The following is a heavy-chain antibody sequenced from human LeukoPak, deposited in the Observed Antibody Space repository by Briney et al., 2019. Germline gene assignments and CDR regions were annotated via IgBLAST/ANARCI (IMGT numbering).Heavy chain of an antibody. CDR3: ARDWVVRYFDWSPGAFDI. Sequence: AETLTLTCTVSGGPISSYYWSWIRQPPGKGLEWIGYIYYSGSNNYNPSLKSRVTISVDTSKDQFSLKLSSETAADTAVYYCARDWVVRYFDWSPGAFDIWGQGTMVTVSS. D-gene: IGHD3-9*01. CDR2: IYYSGSN. CDR1: GGPISSYY. J-gene: IGHJ3*02. V-gene: IGHV4-59*01.